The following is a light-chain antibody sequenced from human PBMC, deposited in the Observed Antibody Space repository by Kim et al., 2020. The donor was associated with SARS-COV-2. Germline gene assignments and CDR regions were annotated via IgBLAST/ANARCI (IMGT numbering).Light chain of an antibody. CDR3: SSYTSSSVV. V-gene: IGLV2-14*03. J-gene: IGLJ2*01. CDR1: SRDVGGYNY. CDR2: DVS. Sequence: PGQSITIACTVTSRDVGGYNYVSWYQQHPGKAPKLMIYDVSNRPSGVSNRFSGSKSGNTASLTISGLQAEDEADYYCSSYTSSSVVFGGGTQLTVL.